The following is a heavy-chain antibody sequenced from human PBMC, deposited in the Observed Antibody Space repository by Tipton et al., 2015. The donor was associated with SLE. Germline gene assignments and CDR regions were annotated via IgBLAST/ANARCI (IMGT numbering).Heavy chain of an antibody. Sequence: TLSLTCTVSGFSISSVDYYWSWIRQLPGQGLEYIGYIDYSGNTYYTPSLKNRLTISADTSNNQFSLNLTSVTAADTAVYYCARGGFYVRFDYWGQGTLATVSS. CDR1: GFSISSVDYY. CDR2: IDYSGNT. D-gene: IGHD2/OR15-2a*01. CDR3: ARGGFYVRFDY. V-gene: IGHV4-31*03. J-gene: IGHJ4*02.